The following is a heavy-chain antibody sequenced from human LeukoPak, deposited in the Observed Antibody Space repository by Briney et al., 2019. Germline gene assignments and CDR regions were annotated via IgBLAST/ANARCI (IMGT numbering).Heavy chain of an antibody. Sequence: PSETLSLTCTVSGGSISSGDYYWSWIRQPPGKGLEWIGEINHSGSTNYNPSLKSRVTISVDTSKNQFSLKLSSVTAADTAVYYCARHPYCSSTDCYPDWFDPWGRGTLVTVSS. CDR3: ARHPYCSSTDCYPDWFDP. CDR2: INHSGST. V-gene: IGHV4-39*01. D-gene: IGHD2-2*01. CDR1: GGSISSGDYY. J-gene: IGHJ5*02.